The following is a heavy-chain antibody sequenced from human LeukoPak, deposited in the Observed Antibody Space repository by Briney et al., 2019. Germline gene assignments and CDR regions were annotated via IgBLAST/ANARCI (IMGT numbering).Heavy chain of an antibody. D-gene: IGHD3-10*01. Sequence: SETLSLTCTVSGGSISSSSYYWGWIRQPPGKGLEWIGSIYYSGSTYYNPSLKSRVTISVDTSKNQFSLKLSSVTAADTAVYYCARTGVLWFGELLYDYWGQGTLVTVYS. CDR1: GGSISSSSYY. CDR3: ARTGVLWFGELLYDY. CDR2: IYYSGST. J-gene: IGHJ4*02. V-gene: IGHV4-39*07.